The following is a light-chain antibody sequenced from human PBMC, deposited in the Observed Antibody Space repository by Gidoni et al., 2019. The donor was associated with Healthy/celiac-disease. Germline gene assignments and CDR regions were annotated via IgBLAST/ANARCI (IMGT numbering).Light chain of an antibody. CDR2: GAS. J-gene: IGKJ3*01. CDR3: QQYGSSTGFT. V-gene: IGKV3-20*01. CDR1: QSVSSSY. Sequence: EIVLTQSPGTLSLSPGERATLSCRASQSVSSSYLAWYQQKPGQAPRLLIYGASSRATGIPDRFSGSGSGTDFTLTISRLEPEDFAVYYCQQYGSSTGFTFXPXTKVXIK.